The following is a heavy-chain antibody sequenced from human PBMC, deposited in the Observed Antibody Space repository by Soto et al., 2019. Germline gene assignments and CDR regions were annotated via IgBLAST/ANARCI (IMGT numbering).Heavy chain of an antibody. CDR3: ARGRIIVAGGFDP. CDR2: MSPSTGNT. V-gene: IGHV1-8*01. Sequence: GASVKVSCKAAGYTFTSYDIIWVRQATGQGLEWMGWMSPSTGNTDSAEKFQGRLTMTRNTSISTVYMELSSLSFEDTAVYYCARGRIIVAGGFDPWGQGTLVTVS. D-gene: IGHD6-19*01. CDR1: GYTFTSYD. J-gene: IGHJ5*02.